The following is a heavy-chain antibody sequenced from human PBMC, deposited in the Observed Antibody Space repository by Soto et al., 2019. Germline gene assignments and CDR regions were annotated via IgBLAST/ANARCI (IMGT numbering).Heavy chain of an antibody. CDR3: ARAVGDPLYYLDY. Sequence: QVQLQESGPGLVRPSETLSLTCTVSSDSIRSYYWIWIRQSPGEGLEWIGYTDYSGNTNYTPSLKSRVTISGDTSKNQFSLRLSSVTAADTAVYYCARAVGDPLYYLDYWGQGTLVTVSS. V-gene: IGHV4-59*08. CDR2: TDYSGNT. CDR1: SDSIRSYY. J-gene: IGHJ4*02. D-gene: IGHD6-19*01.